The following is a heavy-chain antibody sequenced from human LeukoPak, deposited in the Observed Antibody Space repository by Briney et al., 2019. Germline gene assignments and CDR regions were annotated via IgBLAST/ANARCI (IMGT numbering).Heavy chain of an antibody. Sequence: SETLSLTCTVSGGSISSYYWSWIRQPPGKGLEWIGYIYYSGSTNYNPSLKSRVTISVDTSKNQFSLKPSSVTAADTAVYYCARHPRIAVAVHWYFDLWGRGTLVTVSS. CDR3: ARHPRIAVAVHWYFDL. J-gene: IGHJ2*01. V-gene: IGHV4-59*08. CDR2: IYYSGST. CDR1: GGSISSYY. D-gene: IGHD6-19*01.